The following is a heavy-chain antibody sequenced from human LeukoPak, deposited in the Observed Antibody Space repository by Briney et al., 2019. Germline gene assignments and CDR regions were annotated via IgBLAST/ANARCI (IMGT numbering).Heavy chain of an antibody. CDR2: IYYSGST. V-gene: IGHV4-59*08. CDR1: GGSISSYY. D-gene: IGHD6-19*01. CDR3: AKGTSSGWYYFDY. J-gene: IGHJ4*02. Sequence: SETLSLTCTVSGGSISSYYWSWIRQPPGKGLEWIGYIYYSGSTNYNPSLKSRVTISVDTSKNQFSLKLDSVTAADTAVYYCAKGTSSGWYYFDYWGQGTLVTVSS.